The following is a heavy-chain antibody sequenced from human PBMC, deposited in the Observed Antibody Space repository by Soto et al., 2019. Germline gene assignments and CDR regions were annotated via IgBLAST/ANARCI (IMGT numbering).Heavy chain of an antibody. D-gene: IGHD3-3*01. CDR2: IRSKPNNIAT. V-gene: IGHV3-73*01. CDR3: ARHFSWSYGIDA. Sequence: PGGSLRLSCSASWFTFSNSDIHWVRQASGRGLEWLGRIRSKPNNIATVYGESVRGRVTISRDDSQNTAYLQLNSLKSDDTAVYYGARHFSWSYGIDAWGLGTAVTVSS. CDR1: WFTFSNSD. J-gene: IGHJ6*02.